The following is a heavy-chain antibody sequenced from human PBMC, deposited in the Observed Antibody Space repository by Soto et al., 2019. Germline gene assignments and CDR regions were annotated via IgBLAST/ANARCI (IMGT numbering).Heavy chain of an antibody. J-gene: IGHJ3*02. Sequence: PSETLSLTCTVSGGSISSYYWSWIRQPPGKGLEWIGYIYYSGSTNYNPSLKSRVTISVDTSKNQFSLKLSSVTAADTAVYYCARCSGGSCYSSRRGAFDIWGQGTMVTVSS. CDR2: IYYSGST. CDR1: GGSISSYY. V-gene: IGHV4-59*01. D-gene: IGHD2-15*01. CDR3: ARCSGGSCYSSRRGAFDI.